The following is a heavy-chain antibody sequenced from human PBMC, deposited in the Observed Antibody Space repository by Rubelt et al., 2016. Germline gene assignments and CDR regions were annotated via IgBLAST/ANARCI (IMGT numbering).Heavy chain of an antibody. Sequence: GKPSETLSLTCTVSGGSISSSGYYWGWIRQPPGKGLEWIGEIYHSGITNYNTSLKSRVTLSVDKSKNQFSLNLNSVTAADTAVYYCASLLDSSSWALSDYWGQGILVTVSS. D-gene: IGHD6-13*01. CDR3: ASLLDSSSWALSDY. CDR1: GGSISSSGYY. J-gene: IGHJ4*02. V-gene: IGHV4-39*07. CDR2: IYHSGIT.